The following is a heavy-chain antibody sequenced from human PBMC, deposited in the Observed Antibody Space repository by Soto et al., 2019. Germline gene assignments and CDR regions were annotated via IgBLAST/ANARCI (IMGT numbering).Heavy chain of an antibody. V-gene: IGHV4-30-4*01. Sequence: SETLSLTCTVSGGSISSGDYYWSWIRQPPGKGMEWIGYIYYSGSTYYNPSLKSRVTISVDTSKNQFSLKLSSVTAADTAVYYCARGRTYYDILTGPYYFDYWGQGTLVTVSS. CDR3: ARGRTYYDILTGPYYFDY. J-gene: IGHJ4*02. CDR2: IYYSGST. D-gene: IGHD3-9*01. CDR1: GGSISSGDYY.